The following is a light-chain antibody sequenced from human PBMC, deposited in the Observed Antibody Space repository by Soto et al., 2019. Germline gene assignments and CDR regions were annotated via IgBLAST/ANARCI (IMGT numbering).Light chain of an antibody. CDR1: QSISSSY. CDR2: GAS. V-gene: IGKV3-20*01. Sequence: EIVLTQSPGTLSLSPGERATLSCRASQSISSSYLAWYQQKPGQAPRLLVYGASSRATDIPDRFSGSGSGTDFTLTISRLEPEDFALYYCQQYGSSRFTFGPGTKVDIK. J-gene: IGKJ3*01. CDR3: QQYGSSRFT.